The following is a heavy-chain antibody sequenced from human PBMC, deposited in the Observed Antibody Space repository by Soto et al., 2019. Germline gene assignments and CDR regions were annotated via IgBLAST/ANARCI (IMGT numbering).Heavy chain of an antibody. J-gene: IGHJ6*02. CDR2: INHSGST. Sequence: ETLSLTCAVYGGSFSGYYWSWIRQPPGKGLEWIGEINHSGSTNYNPSLKSRVTISVDTSKNQFSLKLSSVTAADTAVYYCARVPTAYYYGSGSSTNYYYYGMDVWGQGTTVTVSS. CDR3: ARVPTAYYYGSGSSTNYYYYGMDV. V-gene: IGHV4-34*01. CDR1: GGSFSGYY. D-gene: IGHD3-10*01.